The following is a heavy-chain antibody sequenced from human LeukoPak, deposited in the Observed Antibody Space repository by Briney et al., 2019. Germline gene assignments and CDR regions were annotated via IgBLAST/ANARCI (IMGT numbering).Heavy chain of an antibody. J-gene: IGHJ4*02. Sequence: ASVKVSCKASGYTFSSYAINWVRQAPGQGLEWMGGIVPIFGTTNHAQKFQGRVTLTADESTNTAYMELNSLRSDDTAVYYCARGITIFGGTGYWGQGTLVTVSS. V-gene: IGHV1-69*13. CDR2: IVPIFGTT. D-gene: IGHD3-3*01. CDR3: ARGITIFGGTGY. CDR1: GYTFSSYA.